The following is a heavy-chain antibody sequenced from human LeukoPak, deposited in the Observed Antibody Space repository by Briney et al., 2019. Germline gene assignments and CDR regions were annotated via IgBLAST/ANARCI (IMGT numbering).Heavy chain of an antibody. CDR1: GGSISSYY. V-gene: IGHV4-59*01. CDR3: ARALIWQQLSYFDY. J-gene: IGHJ4*02. D-gene: IGHD6-13*01. CDR2: IYYSGST. Sequence: SETLSLXCTVSGGSISSYYWSWIRQPPGKELEWIGYIYYSGSTNYNPSLKSRVTISVDTSKNQFSLKLSSVTAADTAVYYCARALIWQQLSYFDYWGQGTLVTVSS.